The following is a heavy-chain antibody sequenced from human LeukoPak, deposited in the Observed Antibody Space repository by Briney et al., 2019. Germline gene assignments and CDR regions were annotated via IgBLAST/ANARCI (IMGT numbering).Heavy chain of an antibody. V-gene: IGHV4-38-2*02. CDR3: ARVSWFPGTSYYYMDV. Sequence: SETLSLTCTVSGYSISSGYYWGWIRQPPGKGLEWIGSIYHSGSTYYNPSLKSRVTISVDTSKNQFSLKLSSVTAADTAVYYCARVSWFPGTSYYYMDVWGKGTTVTVSS. CDR2: IYHSGST. D-gene: IGHD1-1*01. CDR1: GYSISSGYY. J-gene: IGHJ6*03.